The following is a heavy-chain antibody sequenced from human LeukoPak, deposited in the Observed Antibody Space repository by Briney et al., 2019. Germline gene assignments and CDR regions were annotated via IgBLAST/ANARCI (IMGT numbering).Heavy chain of an antibody. Sequence: ASVKVSCKVSGYTLTELSMHWVRQAPGKGLEWRGGFDPEDGETIYAQKFQGRVTMTEDTSTDTAYMELSSLRSEDTAVYYCATGALTEDAFDIWGQGTMVTVSS. J-gene: IGHJ3*02. CDR3: ATGALTEDAFDI. D-gene: IGHD4/OR15-4a*01. CDR2: FDPEDGET. CDR1: GYTLTELS. V-gene: IGHV1-24*01.